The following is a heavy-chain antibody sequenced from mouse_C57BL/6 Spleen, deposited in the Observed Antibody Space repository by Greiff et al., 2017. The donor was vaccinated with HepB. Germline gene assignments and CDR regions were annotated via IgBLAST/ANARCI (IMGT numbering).Heavy chain of an antibody. V-gene: IGHV1-50*01. CDR1: GSTFTSYL. CDR3: ARGKFWFAY. Sequence: QVQLQQPGAELLKPGASVKLSCQASGSTFTSYLLQGVRKRPGQGLEWIGEIDPSDSYPNYNQKFKGKATLAVDTSSSSAHMQRSSLTSEDSAVYYCARGKFWFAYWGQGTLVTVSA. J-gene: IGHJ3*01. CDR2: IDPSDSYP. D-gene: IGHD2-1*01.